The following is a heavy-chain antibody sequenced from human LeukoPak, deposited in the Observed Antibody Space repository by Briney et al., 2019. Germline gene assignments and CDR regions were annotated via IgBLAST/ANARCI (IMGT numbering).Heavy chain of an antibody. CDR2: ISSSSSYI. Sequence: GGSLRLSCAASGFTFSSYSMNWVRQAPGKGLEWVSSISSSSSYIYYADSVKGRFTISRDNAKNSLYLQMNSLRAEDTAVYYCARDRGLMTFFDYWGQGTRVTVSS. CDR3: ARDRGLMTFFDY. J-gene: IGHJ4*02. CDR1: GFTFSSYS. V-gene: IGHV3-21*01. D-gene: IGHD3-10*01.